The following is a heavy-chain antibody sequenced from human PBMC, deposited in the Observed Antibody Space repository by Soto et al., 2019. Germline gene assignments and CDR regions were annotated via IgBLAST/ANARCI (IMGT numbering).Heavy chain of an antibody. D-gene: IGHD2-2*01. CDR1: GGSFSGYY. CDR3: ARSNPGAYRSYYYYGMDV. CDR2: INHSGST. Sequence: QVQLQQWGAGLLKPSETLSLTCAVYGGSFSGYYWSWIRQPPGKGLEWIGEINHSGSTNYNPSLKSRVTISVDTSKNQFSLNLSSVTAADTAVYYCARSNPGAYRSYYYYGMDVWGQGTTVTVSS. J-gene: IGHJ6*02. V-gene: IGHV4-34*01.